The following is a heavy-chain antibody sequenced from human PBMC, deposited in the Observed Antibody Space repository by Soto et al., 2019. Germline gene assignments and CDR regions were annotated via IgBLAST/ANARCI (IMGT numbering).Heavy chain of an antibody. J-gene: IGHJ4*02. CDR3: ARFSGTGLDY. CDR2: ISSSSSYI. CDR1: GFTFSTYS. V-gene: IGHV3-21*01. D-gene: IGHD3-9*01. Sequence: EVQLVESGGGLVKPGGSLRLSCAASGFTFSTYSINWVRQPPGKGLEWVSSISSSSSYIYYADSVKGRFTISRDNAKNSVYVQMNSLRAEDTAVYYCARFSGTGLDYWGQGTLVTVSS.